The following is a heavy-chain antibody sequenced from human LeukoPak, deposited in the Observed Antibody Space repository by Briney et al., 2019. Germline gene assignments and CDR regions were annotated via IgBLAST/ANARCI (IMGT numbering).Heavy chain of an antibody. V-gene: IGHV3-33*01. CDR1: GFTFSSYG. D-gene: IGHD3-10*01. J-gene: IGHJ4*02. CDR2: IWYDGTTK. Sequence: GRSLRLSCAASGFTFSSYGMHWVRQAPGQGLEWVAVIWYDGTTKYYADSVKGRFTISRDNSKNTLYLQMNSLSVEDTAVYFCSTEDVSGSFDYWGQGNPVTVSS. CDR3: STEDVSGSFDY.